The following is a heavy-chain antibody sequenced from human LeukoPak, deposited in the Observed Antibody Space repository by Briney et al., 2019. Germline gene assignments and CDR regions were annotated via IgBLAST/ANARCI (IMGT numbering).Heavy chain of an antibody. CDR3: ARSPEADSSSWYWFDP. J-gene: IGHJ5*02. CDR2: IIPIFGTA. V-gene: IGHV1-69*13. CDR1: GGTFSSYA. D-gene: IGHD6-13*01. Sequence: ASVKVSCKASGGTFSSYAISWVRQAPGQGLEWMGGIIPIFGTANYAQKFQGRVTITADESTSTAYMELSSLRSEDTAVYYCARSPEADSSSWYWFDPWGQGTLVTVSS.